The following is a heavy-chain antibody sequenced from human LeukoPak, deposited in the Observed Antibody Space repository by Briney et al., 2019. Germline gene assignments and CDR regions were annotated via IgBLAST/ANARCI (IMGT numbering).Heavy chain of an antibody. V-gene: IGHV1-18*01. D-gene: IGHD2-2*01. CDR1: GYTFTSYG. CDR2: ISAHNGNT. CDR3: ARDRSLYCSSTSCPKLDFDY. Sequence: ASVKVSCKASGYTFTSYGISWVRQAPGQGLEWMGWISAHNGNTNYAQKLQGRVTMTTDTSTSTAYMELRSLRSDDTAVYYCARDRSLYCSSTSCPKLDFDYWGQGTLVTVSS. J-gene: IGHJ4*02.